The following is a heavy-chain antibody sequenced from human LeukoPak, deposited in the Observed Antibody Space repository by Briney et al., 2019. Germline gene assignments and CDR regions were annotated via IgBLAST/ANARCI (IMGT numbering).Heavy chain of an antibody. V-gene: IGHV1-2*02. CDR2: INPNSGDT. J-gene: IGHJ5*02. Sequence: ASVKVSCKASGYPFTGYYIHWVRPAPGQGLEWMGWINPNSGDTNYAQKFQGRVTMTRDTSVTTAYMELSSLRSDDTAVYYCAREPNDSTLMGYFDPWGQGTLVTVSS. D-gene: IGHD2-2*01. CDR3: AREPNDSTLMGYFDP. CDR1: GYPFTGYY.